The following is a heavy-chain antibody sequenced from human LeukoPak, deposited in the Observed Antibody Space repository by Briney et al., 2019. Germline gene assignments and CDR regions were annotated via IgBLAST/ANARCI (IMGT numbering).Heavy chain of an antibody. J-gene: IGHJ6*02. D-gene: IGHD3-9*01. CDR1: GFTFSSYA. Sequence: GGSLRLSCAASGFTFSSYAMSWVRQAPGKGLEWVSAISGSGGSTYYADSVKGRFTISRDNSKNTLYLQMNSLRAEDTAVYYCAKVLDPDSNLGYYYYGMDVWGQGTLVTVSS. V-gene: IGHV3-23*01. CDR2: ISGSGGST. CDR3: AKVLDPDSNLGYYYYGMDV.